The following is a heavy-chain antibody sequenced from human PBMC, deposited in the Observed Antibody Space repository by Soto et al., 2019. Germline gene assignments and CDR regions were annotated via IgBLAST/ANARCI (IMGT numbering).Heavy chain of an antibody. CDR2: IYYSGST. J-gene: IGHJ5*02. CDR3: AREAAGILNWFDP. D-gene: IGHD6-25*01. Sequence: SETLSLTCTVSGGSISSYYWSWIRQPPGKGLEWIGYIYYSGSTNYNPSLKSRVTISVDTSKNQFSLKLSSVTAADTAVYYCAREAAGILNWFDPWGQGTLVTSPQ. V-gene: IGHV4-59*12. CDR1: GGSISSYY.